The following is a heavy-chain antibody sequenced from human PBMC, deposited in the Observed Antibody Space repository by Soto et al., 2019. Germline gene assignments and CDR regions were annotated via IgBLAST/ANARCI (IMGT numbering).Heavy chain of an antibody. J-gene: IGHJ5*02. CDR2: IIPMSGRP. CDR3: TRRGRQSANWFDP. Sequence: QVQLVQSGAEVKTPGSSVKVSCKASGGTFNSYSIDWVRQAPGQGFEWMGGIIPMSGRPNYAQRFQGRVTFSAEKSTSTVYREVNSLTHEDTAVYYCTRRGRQSANWFDPRGQGTLVTVSS. CDR1: GGTFNSYS. V-gene: IGHV1-69*06.